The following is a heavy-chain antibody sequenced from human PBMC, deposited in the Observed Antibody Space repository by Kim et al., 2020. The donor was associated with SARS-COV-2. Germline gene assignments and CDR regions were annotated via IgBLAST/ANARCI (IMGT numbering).Heavy chain of an antibody. CDR3: AKDRSSDY. Sequence: GGRTSYADSVEGRFTISRDNSKNTLYLQMNSLRAEDTAVYYCAKDRSSDYWGQGTLVTVSS. J-gene: IGHJ4*02. V-gene: IGHV3-23*01. CDR2: GGRT.